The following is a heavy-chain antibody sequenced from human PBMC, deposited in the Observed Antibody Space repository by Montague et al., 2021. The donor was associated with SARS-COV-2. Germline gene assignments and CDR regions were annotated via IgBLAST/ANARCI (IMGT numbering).Heavy chain of an antibody. V-gene: IGHV6-1*01. D-gene: IGHD6-13*01. Sequence: CAISGDSVSSHSAAWKWIRQSPSRGLEWLGRAYYRSKWHNDYAESVKSRITFNPDTSKNQISLQLNSVTPEDTAVYYCARGSQVGSWPPTDSGMDVWGQGTKVTVSS. CDR1: GDSVSSHSAA. CDR2: AYYRSKWHN. CDR3: ARGSQVGSWPPTDSGMDV. J-gene: IGHJ6*02.